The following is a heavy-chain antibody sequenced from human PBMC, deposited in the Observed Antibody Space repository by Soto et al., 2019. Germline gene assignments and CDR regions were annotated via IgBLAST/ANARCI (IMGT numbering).Heavy chain of an antibody. CDR3: AKDLEVYCSSSSCYGDAFDI. CDR2: IYYSGST. D-gene: IGHD2-2*01. V-gene: IGHV4-31*03. Sequence: SETLSLTCTVSGGSISSGGYYWSWIRQHPGKGLEWIGYIYYSGSTYYNPSLKSRVTISVDTSKNQFSLKLSSVTAADTAVYYCAKDLEVYCSSSSCYGDAFDIWGQGTMVTVSS. J-gene: IGHJ3*02. CDR1: GGSISSGGYY.